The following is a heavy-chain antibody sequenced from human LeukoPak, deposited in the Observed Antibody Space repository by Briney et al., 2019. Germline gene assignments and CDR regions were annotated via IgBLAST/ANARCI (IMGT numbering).Heavy chain of an antibody. D-gene: IGHD4-11*01. CDR1: GGTFSSYA. V-gene: IGHV1-69*04. CDR2: IIPIFGIA. Sequence: SVKASCKASGGTFSSYAISWVRQAPGQGLEWMGRIIPIFGIANYAQKFQGRVTITADKSTSTAYMELSSLRSEDTAVYYCARDSHYSNYVYYYYGMDVWGQGTTVTVSS. J-gene: IGHJ6*02. CDR3: ARDSHYSNYVYYYYGMDV.